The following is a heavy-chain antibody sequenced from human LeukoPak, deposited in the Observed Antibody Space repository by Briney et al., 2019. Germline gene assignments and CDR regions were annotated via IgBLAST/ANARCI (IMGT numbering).Heavy chain of an antibody. D-gene: IGHD2/OR15-2a*01. CDR3: ARGDFGRYAFDF. Sequence: GGSLRLSCAASGFTFSNYYMSWIRQAPGKGLEWVSYINTIGTTIYYADSLKGRFTISRDNAENSLSLQMDSLRAEDTAVYYCARGDFGRYAFDFWGQGTMVTVSS. CDR1: GFTFSNYY. V-gene: IGHV3-11*01. CDR2: INTIGTTI. J-gene: IGHJ3*01.